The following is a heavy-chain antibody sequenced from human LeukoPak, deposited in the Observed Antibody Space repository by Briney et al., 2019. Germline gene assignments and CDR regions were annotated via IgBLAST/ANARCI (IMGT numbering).Heavy chain of an antibody. V-gene: IGHV3-53*01. Sequence: GGSLRLSCAASGFTVSSNYMNWVRQAPGKGLEWVSVIYSGGSTYYADSVKGRFTISRDNSKNTLYLRMNSLRAEDTAVYYCARDSILTGPGTYGMDVWGQGTTVTVSS. CDR1: GFTVSSNY. J-gene: IGHJ6*02. CDR3: ARDSILTGPGTYGMDV. D-gene: IGHD3-9*01. CDR2: IYSGGST.